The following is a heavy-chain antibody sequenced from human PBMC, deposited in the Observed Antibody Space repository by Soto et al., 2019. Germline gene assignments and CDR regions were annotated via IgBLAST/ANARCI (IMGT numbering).Heavy chain of an antibody. CDR3: ARDGFGIHYYGSGRFDY. Sequence: PGGSLRLSCAASGFTFSSYAMHWVRQAPGKGLEWVAVISYDGSNKYYADSVKGRFTISRDNSKNTLYLQMNSLRAEDTAVYYCARDGFGIHYYGSGRFDYWGQGTLVTVSS. J-gene: IGHJ4*02. D-gene: IGHD3-10*01. CDR2: ISYDGSNK. CDR1: GFTFSSYA. V-gene: IGHV3-30-3*01.